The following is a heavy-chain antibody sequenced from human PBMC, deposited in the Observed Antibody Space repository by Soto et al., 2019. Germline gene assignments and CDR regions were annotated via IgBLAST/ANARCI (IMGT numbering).Heavy chain of an antibody. Sequence: PSQTLSLTCAIPGDSVSSNSAAWNWIRQSPSRGLEWLGRTYYRSKWYNDYAVSVKSRITINPDTSKNQFSLQLNSVTPEDTAVYYCARGRYIVVVPATNYYYYGMDVWGQGTTVTAP. D-gene: IGHD2-2*01. CDR3: ARGRYIVVVPATNYYYYGMDV. V-gene: IGHV6-1*01. J-gene: IGHJ6*02. CDR2: TYYRSKWYN. CDR1: GDSVSSNSAA.